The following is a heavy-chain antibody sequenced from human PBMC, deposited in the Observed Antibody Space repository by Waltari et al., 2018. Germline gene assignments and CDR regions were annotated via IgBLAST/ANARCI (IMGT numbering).Heavy chain of an antibody. CDR3: ARRNLGFAFDV. Sequence: QVHLVQSGAEVKKPGSSMKVSCKASGGTFGSYSIAWVRQAAGQGLEWGGGIIPIFGTPQYAQNFQGRVTVTADPSTTTAYLELSGLRSEDTAIYYCARRNLGFAFDVWGQGTLVIVSS. D-gene: IGHD1-26*01. CDR2: IIPIFGTP. CDR1: GGTFGSYS. V-gene: IGHV1-69*12. J-gene: IGHJ3*01.